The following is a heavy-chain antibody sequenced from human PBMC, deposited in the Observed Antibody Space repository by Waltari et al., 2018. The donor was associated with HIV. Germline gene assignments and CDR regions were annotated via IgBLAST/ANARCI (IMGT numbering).Heavy chain of an antibody. Sequence: QMIHSEGGRVRLGGSFRVSCFAPGVAFNDHWVTWIRQPPGEGLEWVASISSDGRETHYVDSVKGRFYIFRDNASNSVHLDMNNLRGADTGLYFCARESEWLYSAFFDLWGRGTLITVSS. J-gene: IGHJ5*02. D-gene: IGHD6-19*01. CDR2: ISSDGRET. CDR3: ARESEWLYSAFFDL. V-gene: IGHV3-7*01. CDR1: GVAFNDHW.